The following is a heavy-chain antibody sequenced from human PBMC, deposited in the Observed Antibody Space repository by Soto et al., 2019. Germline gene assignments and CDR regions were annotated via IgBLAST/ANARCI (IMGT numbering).Heavy chain of an antibody. CDR2: ISYDGSNK. CDR1: GFTFSSYG. J-gene: IGHJ4*02. Sequence: GGSLRLSCAASGFTFSSYGMHWVRQAPGKGLEWVAVISYDGSNKYYADSVKGRFTISRDNSKNTLYLQMNSLRAEDTAVYYCAKIRFCSSTSCYRPYDYWGQGTLVTVSS. D-gene: IGHD2-2*02. CDR3: AKIRFCSSTSCYRPYDY. V-gene: IGHV3-30*18.